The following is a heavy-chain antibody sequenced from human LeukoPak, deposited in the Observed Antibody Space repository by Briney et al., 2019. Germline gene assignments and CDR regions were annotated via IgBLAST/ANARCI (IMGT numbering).Heavy chain of an antibody. CDR3: AIGPQAATTFWDS. CDR1: AFILANYG. Sequence: GGSLRLSWAAAAFILANYGMHCVRQAPGKGLEWVAFIRYDGSDKYYADSVKGRFTISRDNSKNTLYLQMNSLRAEDTDMYFSAIGPQAATTFWDSWGQGTLVTVSS. D-gene: IGHD2/OR15-2a*01. V-gene: IGHV3-30*02. CDR2: IRYDGSDK. J-gene: IGHJ4*02.